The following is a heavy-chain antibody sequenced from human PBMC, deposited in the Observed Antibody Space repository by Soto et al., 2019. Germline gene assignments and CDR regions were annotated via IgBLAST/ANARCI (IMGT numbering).Heavy chain of an antibody. D-gene: IGHD3-10*01. CDR1: GGSISSGGYY. CDR3: ARGWGFGEFHNWFDP. J-gene: IGHJ5*02. Sequence: QVQLQESGPGLVKPSQTLSLTCTVSGGSISSGGYYWSWIRQHPGKGLEWIGYIYYSGGTYYNPSLKSRVTISVDTSKNQFSLKLSSVTAADTAVYYCARGWGFGEFHNWFDPWGQGTLVTVSS. CDR2: IYYSGGT. V-gene: IGHV4-31*03.